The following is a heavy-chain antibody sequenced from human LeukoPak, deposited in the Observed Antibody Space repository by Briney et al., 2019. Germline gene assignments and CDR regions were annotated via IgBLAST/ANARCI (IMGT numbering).Heavy chain of an antibody. V-gene: IGHV5-51*01. J-gene: IGHJ3*02. D-gene: IGHD4-17*01. Sequence: GESLKISCKGSGYTFTNYWIGWVRQMLGKGLEWMGIIYPGDSDTKYSPSFQGQVTISADKSITTAYLQWSSLKASDTAMYYCARSYGDHEAFDIWGQGTMVTVSS. CDR3: ARSYGDHEAFDI. CDR1: GYTFTNYW. CDR2: IYPGDSDT.